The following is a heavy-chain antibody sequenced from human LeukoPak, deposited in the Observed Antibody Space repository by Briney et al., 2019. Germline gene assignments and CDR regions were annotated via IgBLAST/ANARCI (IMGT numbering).Heavy chain of an antibody. D-gene: IGHD3-10*01. J-gene: IGHJ4*02. CDR1: GYTFTSYG. Sequence: ASVKVSCQASGYTFTSYGISWVRQAPAQGLEWMGWISAYNGNTNYAQRLQGRVTMTTDTSTSTAYMELSSLRSEDTAVYYCARALLWFGENGYWGQGTLVTVSS. CDR3: ARALLWFGENGY. CDR2: ISAYNGNT. V-gene: IGHV1-18*01.